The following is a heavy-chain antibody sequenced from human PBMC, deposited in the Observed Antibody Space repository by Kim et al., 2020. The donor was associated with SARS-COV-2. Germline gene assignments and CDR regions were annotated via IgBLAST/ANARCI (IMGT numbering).Heavy chain of an antibody. D-gene: IGHD3-3*01. V-gene: IGHV1-58*01. J-gene: IGHJ4*02. Sequence: SVKVSCKASGFTFTSSAVQWVRQARGQRLEWIGWIVVGSGNTNYAQKFQERVTITRDMSTSTAYMELSSLRSEDTAVYYCAYFWSGYYQPLDYWGQGTLVTVSS. CDR2: IVVGSGNT. CDR1: GFTFTSSA. CDR3: AYFWSGYYQPLDY.